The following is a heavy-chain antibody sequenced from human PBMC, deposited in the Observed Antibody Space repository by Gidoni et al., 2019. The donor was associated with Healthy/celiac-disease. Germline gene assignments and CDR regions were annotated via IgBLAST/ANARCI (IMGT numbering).Heavy chain of an antibody. D-gene: IGHD2-2*01. CDR3: ARRMAVVVPAAMDY. J-gene: IGHJ4*02. CDR1: GFTFSSYA. Sequence: QVQLVESGGGVVQPGRSLRLYCAASGFTFSSYAMHWVRQAPGKGLEWVAVISYDGSKKYYADSVKGRFTISRDNSKNTLYLQMNSLRAEDTAVYYCARRMAVVVPAAMDYWGQGTLVTVSS. CDR2: ISYDGSKK. V-gene: IGHV3-30*01.